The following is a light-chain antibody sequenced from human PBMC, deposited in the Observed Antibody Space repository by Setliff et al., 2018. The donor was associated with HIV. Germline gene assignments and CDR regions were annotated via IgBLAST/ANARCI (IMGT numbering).Light chain of an antibody. J-gene: IGLJ2*01. V-gene: IGLV2-14*03. Sequence: QSALAQPASVSGSPGQSITISCTGTGSDIGGYNLVSWYQQHPGKAPKLIIYDVSTRPSGVSSRFSGSKSGNTASLSISGLQGADEADYHCGSYTSSNTLMIFGGGTKVTVL. CDR1: GSDIGGYNL. CDR2: DVS. CDR3: GSYTSSNTLMI.